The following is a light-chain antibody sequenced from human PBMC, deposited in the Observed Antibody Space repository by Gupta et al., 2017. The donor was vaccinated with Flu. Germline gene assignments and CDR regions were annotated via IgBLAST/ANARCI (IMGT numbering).Light chain of an antibody. V-gene: IGKV2-28*01. J-gene: IGKJ2*01. Sequence: DIVMTQSPLSLPVIPGEPASISCRSSQSLLHSDGFTFLDWYLQKPGQSPQLLIYLGSNRASGVPDRFSGSESGTDFTLEISRVEAEDIGVYYCRQALQAPYTFGQGTKLEIK. CDR1: QSLLHSDGFTF. CDR2: LGS. CDR3: RQALQAPYT.